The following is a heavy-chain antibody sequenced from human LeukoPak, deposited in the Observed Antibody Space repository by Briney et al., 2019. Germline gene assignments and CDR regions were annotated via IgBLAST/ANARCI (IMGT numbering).Heavy chain of an antibody. J-gene: IGHJ2*01. D-gene: IGHD2-21*02. V-gene: IGHV1-69*04. CDR1: GGTFSSYA. Sequence: SVKVSCKASGGTFSSYAISWVRQAPGQGLEWMGRIIPILGIPNYAQKFQGRVTITADKSTTTAYMELSSLRPEDTAVYYCATEAIVVVTARDYWYFDLWGRGTLVTVSS. CDR2: IIPILGIP. CDR3: ATEAIVVVTARDYWYFDL.